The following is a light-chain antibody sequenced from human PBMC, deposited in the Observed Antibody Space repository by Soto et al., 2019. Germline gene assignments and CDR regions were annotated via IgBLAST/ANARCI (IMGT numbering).Light chain of an antibody. Sequence: EIVLTQSPATLSLSPGERATLSCRASQSVSSHLAWYQQKPGQAPRLLIYDASNRATGIPARVSGSGSGTDFTLTINSLEPEDFAVYNCQQRSNWPLWTFGQGTKVDIK. J-gene: IGKJ1*01. V-gene: IGKV3-11*01. CDR1: QSVSSH. CDR3: QQRSNWPLWT. CDR2: DAS.